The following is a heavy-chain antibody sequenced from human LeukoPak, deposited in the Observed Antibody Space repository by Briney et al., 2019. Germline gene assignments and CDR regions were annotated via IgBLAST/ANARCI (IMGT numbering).Heavy chain of an antibody. CDR3: ARTHKTGDRTLYYFDY. V-gene: IGHV2-70*11. CDR1: GFSLSPSGMC. Sequence: KSGPTLVNPTQTLTLTCTFSGFSLSPSGMCVSWIRQPPGKALEWLARIDRDDDKYYSTSLKTRLTISKDTSKSQVVLTMTNMDPVDTATYYCARTHKTGDRTLYYFDYWGQGTLVTVSS. D-gene: IGHD7-27*01. CDR2: IDRDDDK. J-gene: IGHJ4*02.